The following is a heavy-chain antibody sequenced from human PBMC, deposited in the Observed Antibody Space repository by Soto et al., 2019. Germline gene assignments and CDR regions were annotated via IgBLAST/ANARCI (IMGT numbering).Heavy chain of an antibody. CDR3: AHSFHQKFFRSGSEVEMTAFSFDS. CDR2: IYWDGDA. V-gene: IGHV2-5*02. D-gene: IGHD5-12*01. Sequence: SGPTLVNPTQTLTLTCPFSGFSLSTSGVGVGWIRQPPGKALEWLALIYWDGDARYRPSLENRLSVTKDTSKNQVVLTMTNMDPVDTATYYCAHSFHQKFFRSGSEVEMTAFSFDSWGQGTLVTVSS. CDR1: GFSLSTSGVG. J-gene: IGHJ4*02.